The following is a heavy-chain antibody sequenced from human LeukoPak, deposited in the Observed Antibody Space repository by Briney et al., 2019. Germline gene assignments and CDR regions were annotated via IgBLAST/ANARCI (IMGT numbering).Heavy chain of an antibody. J-gene: IGHJ6*02. V-gene: IGHV3-15*05. CDR3: KRDIVVVPTAITDYYQYYGMDV. D-gene: IGHD2-2*01. Sequence: PGGSLRLSCAASGFTFSNAWMSWVRQAPGKGLEWVGRIRSKTDGGKIHYAAPVKGRFTISRDDSESTLYLQMNNLKTEDTAVYYCKRDIVVVPTAITDYYQYYGMDVWGQGTTVAVSS. CDR2: IRSKTDGGKI. CDR1: GFTFSNAW.